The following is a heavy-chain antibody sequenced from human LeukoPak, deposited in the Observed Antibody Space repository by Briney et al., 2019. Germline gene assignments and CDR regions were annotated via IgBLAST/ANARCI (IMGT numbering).Heavy chain of an antibody. J-gene: IGHJ4*02. CDR1: GGSISSYY. CDR2: IYYSGST. V-gene: IGHV4-59*08. Sequence: PSETLSLTCTVSGGSISSYYWSWIRQPPGKGLEWIGYIYYSGSTNYNPSLKSRVTISVDTSKNQFSLKLSSVTAADTAVYYCARRVYYYDSSGYYSYYFDYWGQGTLVTVSS. CDR3: ARRVYYYDSSGYYSYYFDY. D-gene: IGHD3-22*01.